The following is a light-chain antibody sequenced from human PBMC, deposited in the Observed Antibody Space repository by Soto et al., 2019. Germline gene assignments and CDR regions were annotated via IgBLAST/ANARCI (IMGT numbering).Light chain of an antibody. V-gene: IGKV1-5*01. CDR2: DAS. CDR1: QSSSSG. Sequence: DIQMTQSPSTLSASVGDRVTISCRASQSSSSGLAWYQQKPGKAPKHLIDDASSLESGVPSRFSGRGSGTEFTLTIRSLQPDDFATYYCQQYNSYSYTFGQGTKLEIK. J-gene: IGKJ2*01. CDR3: QQYNSYSYT.